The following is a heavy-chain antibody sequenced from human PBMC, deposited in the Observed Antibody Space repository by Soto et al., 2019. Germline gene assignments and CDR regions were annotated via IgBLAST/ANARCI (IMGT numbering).Heavy chain of an antibody. V-gene: IGHV3-73*01. Sequence: PGGSLRLSCAASGFTFGASALQWVRQASGKGLEWLGRIGSKGETYATTYDASVKDRFTISRDNSKDALYLHMGSLRPEDMAVYYCARGHLPWDYHSYGMDVWGQGTTVTVSS. CDR1: GFTFGASA. J-gene: IGHJ6*02. D-gene: IGHD7-27*01. CDR2: IGSKGETYAT. CDR3: ARGHLPWDYHSYGMDV.